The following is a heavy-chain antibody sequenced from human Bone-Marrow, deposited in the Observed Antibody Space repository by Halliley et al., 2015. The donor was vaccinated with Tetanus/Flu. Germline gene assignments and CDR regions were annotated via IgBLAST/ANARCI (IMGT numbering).Heavy chain of an antibody. J-gene: IGHJ6*02. V-gene: IGHV3-21*01. Sequence: SSSNYMRYEDSVKGRVALSRDDAKNSVFLQMNSLSAEDTAVYYCVRAPGLGTYPLGMDIWGQGTTVTVSS. CDR2: SSSNYM. D-gene: IGHD1-26*01. CDR3: VRAPGLGTYPLGMDI.